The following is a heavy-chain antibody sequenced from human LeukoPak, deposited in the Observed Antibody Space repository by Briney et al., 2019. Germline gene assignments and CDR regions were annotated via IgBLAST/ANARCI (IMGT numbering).Heavy chain of an antibody. CDR2: MYYSGST. Sequence: SQTLSLTCTVSGGSISSGDYYWSWIRQPPGKGLERIAYMYYSGSTYYNPSLKSRVTMSADTSKNQLSLKLSSVTAADTAVYYCARPYYYDSRIDPWGQGILVTVSS. D-gene: IGHD3-22*01. CDR3: ARPYYYDSRIDP. CDR1: GGSISSGDYY. V-gene: IGHV4-30-4*01. J-gene: IGHJ5*02.